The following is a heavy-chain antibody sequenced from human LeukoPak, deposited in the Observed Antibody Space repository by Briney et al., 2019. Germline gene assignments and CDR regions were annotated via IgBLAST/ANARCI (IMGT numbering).Heavy chain of an antibody. CDR2: IKQDGSEK. D-gene: IGHD6-13*01. J-gene: IGHJ4*02. V-gene: IGHV3-7*01. Sequence: PGGSLRLSCAASGFTFSSYWMSWVRQAPGKGLEWVANIKQDGSEKYYVDSVKGRFTISRDNAKNSLYLQMTSLRAEDTAVYYCARETPPAPGYSSSFDYWGQGTLVTVSS. CDR3: ARETPPAPGYSSSFDY. CDR1: GFTFSSYW.